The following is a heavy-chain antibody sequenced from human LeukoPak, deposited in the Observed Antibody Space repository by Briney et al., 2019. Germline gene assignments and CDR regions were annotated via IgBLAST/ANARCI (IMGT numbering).Heavy chain of an antibody. V-gene: IGHV3-53*01. CDR3: AGGTDFWSGYSFDS. CDR1: GFTVSDNY. CDR2: IYSGGTT. D-gene: IGHD3-3*01. J-gene: IGHJ4*02. Sequence: GGSLRLSCAASGFTVSDNYMSWVRQAPGKGLEWVSLIYSGGTTDYADSVKGRFTISRDISKNTLSHQMSSLRAEDTAVYYCAGGTDFWSGYSFDSWGQGTLVTVSS.